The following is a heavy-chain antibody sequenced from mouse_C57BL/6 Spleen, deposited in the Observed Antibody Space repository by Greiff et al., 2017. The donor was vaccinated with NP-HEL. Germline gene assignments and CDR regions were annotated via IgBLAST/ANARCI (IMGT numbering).Heavy chain of an antibody. CDR3: ARNSYYYGSSPDD. J-gene: IGHJ2*01. D-gene: IGHD1-1*01. CDR2: IWSGGST. CDR1: GFSLTSYG. V-gene: IGHV2-2*01. Sequence: VQLKESGPGLVQPSPSLSITCTVSGFSLTSYGVHWVRQSPGKGLEWLGVIWSGGSTAYNAAFISRLSISKDNSKSQVFFNMNSLQADDTAIYYCARNSYYYGSSPDDWGQGTTLTVSS.